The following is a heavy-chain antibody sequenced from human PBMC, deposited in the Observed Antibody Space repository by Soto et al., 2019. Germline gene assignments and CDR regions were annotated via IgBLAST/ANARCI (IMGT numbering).Heavy chain of an antibody. J-gene: IGHJ4*02. CDR3: CTAAATVTKIDY. V-gene: IGHV3-15*01. CDR2: IKRNADGGTA. D-gene: IGHD4-17*01. CDR1: GFTFSNAW. Sequence: EVQLVESGGGLVKPGGSLRLSCAASGFTFSNAWMSWVRQAPGKGLEWVGRIKRNADGGTADYATPVRGRFSISRENAKNTLYMQMNSLKTEDPDMYYCCTAAATVTKIDYWGQGTLVTVSS.